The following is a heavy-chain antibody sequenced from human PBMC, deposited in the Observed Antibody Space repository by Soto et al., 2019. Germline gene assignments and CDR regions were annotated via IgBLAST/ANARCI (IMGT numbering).Heavy chain of an antibody. J-gene: IGHJ6*02. CDR1: GFTFRDYY. Sequence: SLRLSCEASGFTFRDYYMTWFRQAPGKGLEWLSYIDSSTKYTNYADSVKGRFTISRDNAKNSLYLQMNSLRADDTAVYYCAREYYYTMDVWGQGTMVTVSS. CDR3: AREYYYTMDV. CDR2: IDSSTKYT. V-gene: IGHV3-11*05.